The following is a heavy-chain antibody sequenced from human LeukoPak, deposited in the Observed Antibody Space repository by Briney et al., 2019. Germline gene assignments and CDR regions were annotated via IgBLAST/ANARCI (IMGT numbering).Heavy chain of an antibody. D-gene: IGHD3-10*01. CDR3: ARATITMDAYGMDV. CDR2: IYYSGST. V-gene: IGHV4-31*03. Sequence: SETLSLTCTVSGGSVSSGGYYWSWIRQHPGKGLEWIGYIYYSGSTYYNPSLKSRVAISVDTSKNQFSVKLGSVTAADTAVYYCARATITMDAYGMDVWGQGTTVTVSS. J-gene: IGHJ6*02. CDR1: GGSVSSGGYY.